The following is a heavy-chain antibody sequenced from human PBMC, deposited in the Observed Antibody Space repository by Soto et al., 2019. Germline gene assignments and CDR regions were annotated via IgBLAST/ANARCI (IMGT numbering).Heavy chain of an antibody. D-gene: IGHD5-12*01. J-gene: IGHJ3*02. CDR3: AGGRRGYSGYDPYAFDI. V-gene: IGHV1-18*01. CDR1: GYTFTSYV. CDR2: ISAYNGNT. Sequence: ASVKVSCKASGYTFTSYVISWVRQAPGQGLEWMGWISAYNGNTNYAQKLQGRVTMTTDTSTSTAYMELRSLRSDDTAVYYCAGGRRGYSGYDPYAFDIWGQGTMVTVSS.